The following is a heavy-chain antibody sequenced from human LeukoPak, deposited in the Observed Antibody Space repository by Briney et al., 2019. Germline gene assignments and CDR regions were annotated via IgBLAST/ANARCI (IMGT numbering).Heavy chain of an antibody. V-gene: IGHV3-74*01. Sequence: GGSLRLSCAVSGFTFSSYAMIWVRQSPGKGLLWVSRINSDGSSTNYADSVKGRFTISRDNAKNTLYLQMNSLRAEDTAVYYCARGPQGAWFDPWGQGTLVTVSS. CDR2: INSDGSST. CDR3: ARGPQGAWFDP. CDR1: GFTFSSYA. J-gene: IGHJ5*02.